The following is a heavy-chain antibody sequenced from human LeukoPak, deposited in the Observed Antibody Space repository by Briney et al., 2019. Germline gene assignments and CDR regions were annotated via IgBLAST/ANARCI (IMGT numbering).Heavy chain of an antibody. Sequence: PGGSLRLSCAASGFTFSSCAMHWVRQAPGKGLEWVGVISYDGSNKYYADSVKGRFTISRDNSKNTLYLQMNSLRAEDTAVYYCAREGETYGDYVSSWFDPWGQGTLVTVSS. CDR3: AREGETYGDYVSSWFDP. CDR1: GFTFSSCA. D-gene: IGHD4-17*01. CDR2: ISYDGSNK. J-gene: IGHJ5*02. V-gene: IGHV3-30-3*01.